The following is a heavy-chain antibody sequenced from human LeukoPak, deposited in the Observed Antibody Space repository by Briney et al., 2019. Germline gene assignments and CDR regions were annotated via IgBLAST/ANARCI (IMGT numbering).Heavy chain of an antibody. Sequence: PGGSLRLSCAGSGFTFSGYSMNWGRQAPGKGLEWVATISATSAYIYYADSVKGRFTVSRDNAKNSMYLQMNSLRAEETAVYYCARDSVRYFDWMGLDYWGQGTLVTVSS. CDR1: GFTFSGYS. J-gene: IGHJ4*02. CDR2: ISATSAYI. D-gene: IGHD3-9*01. CDR3: ARDSVRYFDWMGLDY. V-gene: IGHV3-21*01.